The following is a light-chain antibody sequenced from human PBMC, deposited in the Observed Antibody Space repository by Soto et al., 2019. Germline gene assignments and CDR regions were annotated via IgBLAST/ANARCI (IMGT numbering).Light chain of an antibody. CDR1: QSVSSN. J-gene: IGKJ3*01. Sequence: EIVMTQSPATLSVSPGERATLSCRASQSVSSNLAWYQQKPGQAPRLLIYGASTRDTGIPARFSGSGSGTEFTLTISSLQSEDFAVYYCQQYNNWPPLFTFGPGTKVDIK. V-gene: IGKV3-15*01. CDR2: GAS. CDR3: QQYNNWPPLFT.